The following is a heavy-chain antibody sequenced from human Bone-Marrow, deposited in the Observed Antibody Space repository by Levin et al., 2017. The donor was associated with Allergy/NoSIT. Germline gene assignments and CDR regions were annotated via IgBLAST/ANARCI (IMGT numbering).Heavy chain of an antibody. D-gene: IGHD2-2*01. J-gene: IGHJ5*02. CDR1: GYSISSGYY. CDR3: ARGDKYQLIYWFDP. Sequence: PGGSLRLSCAVSGYSISSGYYWGWMRQSPGKALEWIGSIYHSGSAYYNPSLKSRVTISLDTSKNQFSLKLNSVTAADTAVFYCARGDKYQLIYWFDPWGQGTLVTVSS. V-gene: IGHV4-38-2*01. CDR2: IYHSGSA.